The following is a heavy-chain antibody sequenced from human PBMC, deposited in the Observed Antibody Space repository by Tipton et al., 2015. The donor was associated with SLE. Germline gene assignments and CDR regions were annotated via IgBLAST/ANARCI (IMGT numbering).Heavy chain of an antibody. CDR1: GGSIGTGGYY. J-gene: IGHJ5*02. CDR3: ARDRRGFYNWFDP. V-gene: IGHV4-31*03. CDR2: IYDSENT. Sequence: TLSLTCSVSGGSIGTGGYYWSWIRHQPGKGLEWIGSIYDSENTDYNPSLQSRVFISVDKSKNQFSLKLSSMTAADTALYYCARDRRGFYNWFDPWGQGTLVTVSS.